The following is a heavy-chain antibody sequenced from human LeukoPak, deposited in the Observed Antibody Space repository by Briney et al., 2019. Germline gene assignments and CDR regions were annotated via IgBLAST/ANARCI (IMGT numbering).Heavy chain of an antibody. D-gene: IGHD1-26*01. CDR3: AKESGGYFGNFDY. V-gene: IGHV3-30*18. J-gene: IGHJ4*02. CDR1: GFTFSGYG. CDR2: ISYDGSNK. Sequence: PGRSLRLSCAASGFTFSGYGMHWVRQAPGKGLEWVAGISYDGSNKYYADSVKGRFTISRDNSKNTLYLQMNSLRAEDTAVFYCAKESGGYFGNFDYWGQGTLVTVSS.